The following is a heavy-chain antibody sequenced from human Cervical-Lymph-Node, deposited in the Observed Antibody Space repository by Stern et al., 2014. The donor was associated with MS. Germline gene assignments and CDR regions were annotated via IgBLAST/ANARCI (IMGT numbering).Heavy chain of an antibody. D-gene: IGHD6-19*01. J-gene: IGHJ4*02. Sequence: VQLVESGGGVVQPGRSLRISCGGSGGTFSTYGMNWVRQAPGKGLEWVALISSDGKNEEYVDSVKGRFTISRDNSKSTLHLQMNSLRAEDTAVYYCAKDRGSGWSLDYWGQGTLVTVS. CDR2: ISSDGKNE. CDR3: AKDRGSGWSLDY. CDR1: GGTFSTYG. V-gene: IGHV3-30*18.